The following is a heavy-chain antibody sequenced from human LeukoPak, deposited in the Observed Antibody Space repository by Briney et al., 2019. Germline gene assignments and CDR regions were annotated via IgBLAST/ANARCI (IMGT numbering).Heavy chain of an antibody. CDR1: GYTFTGCY. V-gene: IGHV1-2*02. CDR2: INPNSGGT. D-gene: IGHD3-22*01. CDR3: AREERNYYDSSGYLDY. J-gene: IGHJ4*02. Sequence: ASVKVSCKASGYTFTGCYMHWVRQAPGQGLEWMGWINPNSGGTNYAQKFQGRVTMTRDTSISTAYMELSRLRSDDTAVYYCAREERNYYDSSGYLDYWGQGTLVTVSS.